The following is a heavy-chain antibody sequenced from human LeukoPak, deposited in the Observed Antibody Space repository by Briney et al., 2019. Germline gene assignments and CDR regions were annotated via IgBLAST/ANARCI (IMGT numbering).Heavy chain of an antibody. Sequence: GGSLRLSCAASGFTFSSYEMNWVRQAPGKGLEWVSYISSSGSTIYYADSVKGRFTISRDNAKNSLYLQMNSLRAEDTAVYYCARYIAAAGTGAFDIWGQGTMVTVSS. CDR3: ARYIAAAGTGAFDI. V-gene: IGHV3-48*03. D-gene: IGHD6-13*01. CDR2: ISSSGSTI. CDR1: GFTFSSYE. J-gene: IGHJ3*02.